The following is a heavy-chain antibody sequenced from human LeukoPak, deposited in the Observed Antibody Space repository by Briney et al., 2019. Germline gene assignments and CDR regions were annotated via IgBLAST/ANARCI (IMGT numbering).Heavy chain of an antibody. CDR2: INHSGST. Sequence: SETLSLTCAVYGGSFSGYYWSWIRPPPGKGLEWIGEINHSGSTNYNPSLKSRVTISVDTSKNQFSLKLSSVTAADTAVYYCARNLGYCSSTSCYSAFDIWGQGTMVTVSS. CDR3: ARNLGYCSSTSCYSAFDI. J-gene: IGHJ3*02. CDR1: GGSFSGYY. V-gene: IGHV4-34*01. D-gene: IGHD2-2*02.